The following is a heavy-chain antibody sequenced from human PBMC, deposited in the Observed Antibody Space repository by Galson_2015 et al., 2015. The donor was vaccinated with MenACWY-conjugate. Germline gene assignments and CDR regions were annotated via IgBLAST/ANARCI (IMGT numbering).Heavy chain of an antibody. CDR1: GYTFTDYY. V-gene: IGHV1-2*04. Sequence: SVKVSCKASGYTFTDYYMHWVRQAPGQGLEWMGWINPKSGDTNYVQKFQGWVTMTRDTSITTAYMELSRLRSGDTAVYFCARAYNTGWSSFGGGWHFDYWGQGTLVTVSS. J-gene: IGHJ4*02. CDR3: ARAYNTGWSSFGGGWHFDY. D-gene: IGHD6-19*01. CDR2: INPKSGDT.